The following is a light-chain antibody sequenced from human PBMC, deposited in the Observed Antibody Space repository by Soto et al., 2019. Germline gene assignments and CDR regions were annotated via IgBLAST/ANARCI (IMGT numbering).Light chain of an antibody. CDR1: SSDVGSYNL. J-gene: IGLJ2*01. CDR3: CSYAGSSTLV. Sequence: QSVLTQPASVSRSPGQSITISCTGTSSDVGSYNLVSWYQQHPGKAPKLMIYEGSRRPSGVSNRFSGSKSGNTASLTISGLQAEDEADYYCCSYAGSSTLVFGGGTK. CDR2: EGS. V-gene: IGLV2-23*01.